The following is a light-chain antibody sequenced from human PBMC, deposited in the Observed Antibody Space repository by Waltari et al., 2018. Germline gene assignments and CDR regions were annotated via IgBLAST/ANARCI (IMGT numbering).Light chain of an antibody. CDR1: QIFRHLNGYNY. J-gene: IGKJ2*01. Sequence: EIVMTQSPLSLPVTPGEPASISCRSSQIFRHLNGYNYLDWYRQKPGQSPKLLIYLGSSRASGVPGRFSGSGSGTDFTLLISRVEADDVGVYYCMQARQTPFTFGQGTKLEI. CDR3: MQARQTPFT. CDR2: LGS. V-gene: IGKV2-28*01.